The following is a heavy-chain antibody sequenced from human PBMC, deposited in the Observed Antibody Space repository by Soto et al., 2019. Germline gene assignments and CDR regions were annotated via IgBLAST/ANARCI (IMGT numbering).Heavy chain of an antibody. D-gene: IGHD6-19*01. J-gene: IGHJ4*02. CDR3: THKGSGWSYFDY. CDR2: IYWDDDK. Sequence: QITLKESGPTLVKPTQTLTLTCTFSGFSLSTSGVGVGWIRQPPGKALEWLALIYWDDDKRYSPSLKSRLTITKDTSKNQVVLTMTNMDPVDTATYYCTHKGSGWSYFDYWGQGTLVTVSS. CDR1: GFSLSTSGVG. V-gene: IGHV2-5*02.